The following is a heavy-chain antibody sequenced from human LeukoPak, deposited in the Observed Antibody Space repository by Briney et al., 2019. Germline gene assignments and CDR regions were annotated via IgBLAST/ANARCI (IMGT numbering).Heavy chain of an antibody. V-gene: IGHV4-34*12. CDR2: IIHSGST. J-gene: IGHJ4*02. CDR1: GGSFSGFY. D-gene: IGHD3-10*01. CDR3: ARAGNYYGSGSYWY. Sequence: SETLSLTCAVYGGSFSGFYWSCIRQPPGKGLEWIGEIIHSGSTNYNPSLKSRVTISVDTSKNQFSLKLSSVTAADTAVYYCARAGNYYGSGSYWYWGQGTLVTVSS.